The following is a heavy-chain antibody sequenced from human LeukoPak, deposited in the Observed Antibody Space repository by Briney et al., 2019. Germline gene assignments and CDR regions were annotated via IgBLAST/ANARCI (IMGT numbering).Heavy chain of an antibody. D-gene: IGHD3-22*01. CDR2: INPSGGST. Sequence: ASVKVSCKASGYTFTSYYMHWVRQAPGQGLEWMGIINPSGGSTSYAQKFQGRVTMTRDTSTSTVYMELSSLRSEDTAVYYCARDSPHYYDSSGYYTRPHYFDYWGQGTLVTVSS. J-gene: IGHJ4*02. V-gene: IGHV1-46*01. CDR1: GYTFTSYY. CDR3: ARDSPHYYDSSGYYTRPHYFDY.